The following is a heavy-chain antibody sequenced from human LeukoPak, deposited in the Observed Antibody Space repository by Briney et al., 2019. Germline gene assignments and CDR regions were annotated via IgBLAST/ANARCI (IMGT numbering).Heavy chain of an antibody. D-gene: IGHD3-3*01. CDR1: GFTFSSYE. V-gene: IGHV3-48*03. CDR2: ISSSGSTI. CDR3: ARATYYDFWSGYYTSSQGWFDP. J-gene: IGHJ5*02. Sequence: GGSLRLSCAASGFTFSSYEMNWVRQAPGKGLEWVSYISSSGSTIYYADSVKGRFTISRDNAKNSLYLQMNSLRAEDTAVYYCARATYYDFWSGYYTSSQGWFDPWGQGTLVTVSS.